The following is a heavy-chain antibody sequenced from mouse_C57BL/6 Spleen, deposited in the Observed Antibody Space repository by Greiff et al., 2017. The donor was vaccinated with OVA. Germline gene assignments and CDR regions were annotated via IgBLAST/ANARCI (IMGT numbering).Heavy chain of an antibody. D-gene: IGHD1-1*01. J-gene: IGHJ4*01. CDR2: ISSGSSTI. V-gene: IGHV5-17*01. CDR3: ARRGIYYYGSSEYYYAMDY. Sequence: EVKLMESGGGLVKPGGSLKLSCAASGFTFRDYGMHWVRQASEKGLEWGSYISSGSSTIYYADTVKDRFTISRDDAKNTLFLQMTSLRSEDTAMYYCARRGIYYYGSSEYYYAMDYWGQGTSVTVSS. CDR1: GFTFRDYG.